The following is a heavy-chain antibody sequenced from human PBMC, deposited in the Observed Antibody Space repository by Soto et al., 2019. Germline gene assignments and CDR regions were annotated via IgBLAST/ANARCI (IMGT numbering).Heavy chain of an antibody. CDR3: ARVKDYGDFDY. J-gene: IGHJ4*02. CDR1: GGSISSYY. Sequence: PSETLSLTCTLSGGSISSYYWSWIRQPPGKGLEWIGYIYYSGSTNYNPSLKSRVTISVDTSKNQFSLKLSSVTAADTAVYYCARVKDYGDFDYWGQGTLVTVSS. V-gene: IGHV4-59*01. CDR2: IYYSGST. D-gene: IGHD4-17*01.